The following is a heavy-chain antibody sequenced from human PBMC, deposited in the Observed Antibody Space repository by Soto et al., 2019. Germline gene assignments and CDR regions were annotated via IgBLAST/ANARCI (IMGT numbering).Heavy chain of an antibody. CDR1: GFTFSSYA. D-gene: IGHD5-12*01. V-gene: IGHV3-30-3*01. CDR2: ISYDGSNK. J-gene: IGHJ5*02. CDR3: ARGAQYSGYDLGYNWFDP. Sequence: GGSLRLSCAASGFTFSSYAMHWVRQAPGKGLEWVAVISYDGSNKYYADSVKGRFTISRDNSKNTLYLQMNSLRAEDTAVYYCARGAQYSGYDLGYNWFDPWGQGXLVTVSS.